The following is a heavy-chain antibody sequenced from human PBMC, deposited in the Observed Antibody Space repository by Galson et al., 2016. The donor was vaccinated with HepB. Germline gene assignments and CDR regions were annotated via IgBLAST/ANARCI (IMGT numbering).Heavy chain of an antibody. Sequence: SVKVSCKASGYTFTNFPIHWVRQAPGQRLEWMGWINGGNGNTEYSRKFQGRVTITRDTSASTAYMELISLRSEDSAVYYCARGPSRDSCSGPTCYEGNYYYYGMDVWGQGTTVTVSS. CDR3: ARGPSRDSCSGPTCYEGNYYYYGMDV. CDR1: GYTFTNFP. D-gene: IGHD2-2*01. V-gene: IGHV1-3*01. J-gene: IGHJ6*02. CDR2: INGGNGNT.